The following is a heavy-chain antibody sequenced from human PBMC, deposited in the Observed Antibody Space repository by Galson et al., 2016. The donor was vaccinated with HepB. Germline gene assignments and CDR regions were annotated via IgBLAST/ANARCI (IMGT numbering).Heavy chain of an antibody. CDR2: IYSGDST. J-gene: IGHJ5*02. CDR1: GFTVSSTF. CDR3: ARGKAVTGSDPLDP. D-gene: IGHD6-19*01. V-gene: IGHV3-53*01. Sequence: SLRLSCAASGFTVSSTFVTWVRQAPGKGLEWVSVIYSGDSTNYADSVKGRFTISRDNSKNTLYLQMNSPRVEDTAVYYCARGKAVTGSDPLDPWGQGTLVTVSS.